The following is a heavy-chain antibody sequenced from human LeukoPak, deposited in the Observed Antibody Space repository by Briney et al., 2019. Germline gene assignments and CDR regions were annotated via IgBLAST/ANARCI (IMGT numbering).Heavy chain of an antibody. D-gene: IGHD3-10*01. Sequence: ASVKVSFKASGYTFTSYAMHWVRQAPGQRLEWMGWINAGNGNTKYSQKFQGRITITRDTSASTAYMELSSLRSEDTAVYYCARDEQITMVRGVIPSSGMDVWGQGTTVTVSS. CDR3: ARDEQITMVRGVIPSSGMDV. CDR1: GYTFTSYA. J-gene: IGHJ6*02. CDR2: INAGNGNT. V-gene: IGHV1-3*01.